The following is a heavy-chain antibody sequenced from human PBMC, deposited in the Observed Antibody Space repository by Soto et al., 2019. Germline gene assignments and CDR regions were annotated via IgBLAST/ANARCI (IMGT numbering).Heavy chain of an antibody. Sequence: GGSLRLSCAASGFTFSSYGMHWVRQAPGKGLEWVAVISYDGSNKYYADSVKGRFTISRGNSKNTLYLQMNSLRAEDTAVYYCAKDLWIGSGGWYWYYGMDVWGQGNTVTVS. CDR2: ISYDGSNK. J-gene: IGHJ6*02. CDR3: AKDLWIGSGGWYWYYGMDV. CDR1: GFTFSSYG. D-gene: IGHD6-19*01. V-gene: IGHV3-30*18.